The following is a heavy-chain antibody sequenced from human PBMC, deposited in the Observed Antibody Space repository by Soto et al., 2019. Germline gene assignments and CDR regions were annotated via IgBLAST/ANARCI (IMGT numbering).Heavy chain of an antibody. V-gene: IGHV3-33*01. Sequence: TGGSLRLSCAASGFTFSSYGMHWVRQAPGKGLEWVAVIWYDGSNKYYADSVKGRFTISRDNSKNTLYLQMNSLRAEDTAVYYCARDLVVVAATVPYYYGMDVWGQGTTVTVSS. CDR3: ARDLVVVAATVPYYYGMDV. CDR1: GFTFSSYG. D-gene: IGHD2-15*01. J-gene: IGHJ6*02. CDR2: IWYDGSNK.